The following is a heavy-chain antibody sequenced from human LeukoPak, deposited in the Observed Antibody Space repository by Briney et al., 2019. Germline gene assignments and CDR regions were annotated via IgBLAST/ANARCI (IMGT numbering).Heavy chain of an antibody. CDR1: GFTFSDYW. Sequence: PGGSLRLSCAASGFTFSDYWKAWVRQAPGKGLEWVANIKQDGSNSYYLDSVRGRFTISRDNAKNSLFLQMNSLRAEDTAVYYCANLWEMGYWGQGTLVTVSS. J-gene: IGHJ4*02. V-gene: IGHV3-7*01. CDR2: IKQDGSNS. D-gene: IGHD5-24*01. CDR3: ANLWEMGY.